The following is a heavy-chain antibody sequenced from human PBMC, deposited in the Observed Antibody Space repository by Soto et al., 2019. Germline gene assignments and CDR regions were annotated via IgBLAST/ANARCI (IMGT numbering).Heavy chain of an antibody. CDR3: TKASSDRHHMDV. CDR2: ITDTGGDT. V-gene: IGHV3-23*01. CDR1: GFTFSDFV. J-gene: IGHJ6*02. Sequence: GGYLRHYCEASGFTFSDFVMGWVRQTPGKGLEWVSTITDTGGDTYYTDSVKGRFTISRDNSKNTLYLQMTSLRAEDTALYYCTKASSDRHHMDVWGQGT.